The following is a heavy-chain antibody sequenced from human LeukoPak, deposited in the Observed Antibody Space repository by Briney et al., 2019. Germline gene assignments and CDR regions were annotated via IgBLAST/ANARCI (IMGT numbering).Heavy chain of an antibody. CDR1: GGSISSSSTYY. CDR2: INYSGST. V-gene: IGHV4-39*07. CDR3: AREHCSGGSCYSIYYYYYMDV. D-gene: IGHD2-15*01. J-gene: IGHJ6*03. Sequence: SETLSLTCTVSGGSISSSSTYYWGWIRQPPGKGLEWIGTINYSGSTYYNPSLKSRVTISVDTSKNQFSLKLSSVTAADTAVYYCAREHCSGGSCYSIYYYYYMDVWGKGTTVTVSS.